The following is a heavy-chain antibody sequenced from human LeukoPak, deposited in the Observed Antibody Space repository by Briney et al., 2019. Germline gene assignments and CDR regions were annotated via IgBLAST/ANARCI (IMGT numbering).Heavy chain of an antibody. V-gene: IGHV1-18*01. D-gene: IGHD3-22*01. J-gene: IGHJ4*02. Sequence: GASVKVSCKASGYTFTSYGISWVRQAPGQGLEWMGCISAYAQKFQGRVTMTTDTSTSTAYMELRSLRSDDTAVYYCARMFNYYDSSGYYEGFYFDYWGQGTLVTVSS. CDR2: ISAY. CDR1: GYTFTSYG. CDR3: ARMFNYYDSSGYYEGFYFDY.